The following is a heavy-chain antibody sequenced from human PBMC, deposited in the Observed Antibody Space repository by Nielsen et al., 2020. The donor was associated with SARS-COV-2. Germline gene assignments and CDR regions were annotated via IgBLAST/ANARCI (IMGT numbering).Heavy chain of an antibody. J-gene: IGHJ1*01. D-gene: IGHD6-19*01. CDR2: IGGSGGST. CDR3: ENSPLGVAGTGYFQH. CDR1: GFPFSRYA. V-gene: IGHV3-23*01. Sequence: GEALKISCAASGFPFSRYAIRWLRQAPGKGLEWVSAIGGSGGSTYYADSVKGRFTISSDNSKSTRSLQMNSLRDEDTAVSYGENSPLGVAGTGYFQHWGQGTLVTVSS.